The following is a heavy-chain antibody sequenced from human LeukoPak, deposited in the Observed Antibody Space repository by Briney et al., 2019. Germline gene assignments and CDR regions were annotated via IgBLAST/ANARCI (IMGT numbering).Heavy chain of an antibody. CDR1: GGSIRTFY. V-gene: IGHV4-4*07. D-gene: IGHD3-10*01. Sequence: SETLSLTCTVSGGSIRTFYWSWLRQPAGKGLEWIGRIFTSGSTNYNPSLKSRVTISLDTSKNQFSLKLSSVTAADTAVYYCARVGNTVWFGELSPYFNYWGQGTLVTVSS. J-gene: IGHJ4*02. CDR3: ARVGNTVWFGELSPYFNY. CDR2: IFTSGST.